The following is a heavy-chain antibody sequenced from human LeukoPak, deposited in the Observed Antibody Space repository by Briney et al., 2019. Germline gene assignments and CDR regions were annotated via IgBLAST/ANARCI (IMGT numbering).Heavy chain of an antibody. J-gene: IGHJ5*02. Sequence: PSETLSLTCTVSGGSISSSGYYWGWIRQPPGKGLEWIGSIYYNGNSNHNPSLNSRVTISVDTAKNQFSLNLRCVTAADTAVYYCARRPSRENTNSEAGFDPWGQGALVTVSS. D-gene: IGHD4-23*01. CDR2: IYYNGNS. V-gene: IGHV4-39*01. CDR3: ARRPSRENTNSEAGFDP. CDR1: GGSISSSGYY.